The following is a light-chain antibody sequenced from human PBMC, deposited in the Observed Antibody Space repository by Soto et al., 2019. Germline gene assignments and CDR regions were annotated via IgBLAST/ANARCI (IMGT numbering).Light chain of an antibody. CDR2: DAS. J-gene: IGKJ1*01. V-gene: IGKV1-5*01. CDR1: HYISKW. Sequence: DIPMTQSPSTLSASVGDRVTITCRASHYISKWLAWYQQKPGKAPNLLIYDASNLESGVPSTFSGSGSGTEFTLTISSLQPDDFATYYCQQYDTYPGTFGQGTKVEI. CDR3: QQYDTYPGT.